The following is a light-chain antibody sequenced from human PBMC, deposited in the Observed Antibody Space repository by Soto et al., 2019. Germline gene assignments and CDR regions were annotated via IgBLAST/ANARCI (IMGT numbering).Light chain of an antibody. CDR3: QQANSFPWT. CDR1: QDISGW. Sequence: DIQMTQSPSSVSASVGDRVTITCRASQDISGWLAWFQQKPGKAPNLLIYAASILQSGVPSRFSGSGSGTDSTLTITYLQPEDFATYYCQQANSFPWTFGQGTKVEL. CDR2: AAS. V-gene: IGKV1D-12*01. J-gene: IGKJ1*01.